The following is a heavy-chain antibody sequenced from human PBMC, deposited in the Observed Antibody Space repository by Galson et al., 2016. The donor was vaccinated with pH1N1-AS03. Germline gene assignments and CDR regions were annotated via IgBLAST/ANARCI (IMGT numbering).Heavy chain of an antibody. CDR1: GFTFSRYP. J-gene: IGHJ3*02. Sequence: SLRLSCAASGFTFSRYPIHWVRQAPGKGLEWEALISYDGVTEHYADSVKGRFTISRDNFKNTVYLQMNSLRAEDTAVYYCAKDSNEYCSGGNCLAFDIWGQGTVVAVSS. D-gene: IGHD2-15*01. CDR2: ISYDGVTE. V-gene: IGHV3-30*18. CDR3: AKDSNEYCSGGNCLAFDI.